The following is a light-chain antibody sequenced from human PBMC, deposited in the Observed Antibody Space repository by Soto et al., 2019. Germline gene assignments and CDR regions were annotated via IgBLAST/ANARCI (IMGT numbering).Light chain of an antibody. V-gene: IGLV2-8*01. CDR1: SRDIGGYNY. Sequence: QSALTQPPSASGSPGQSVTISCTGTSRDIGGYNYVSWYQQHPGKAPKLLIYEVTKRPSGVPDRFSGSKSGNTASLTVSGFQADDEADYFCCSNAGRHSYFVGTGTKLTVL. CDR2: EVT. J-gene: IGLJ1*01. CDR3: CSNAGRHSYF.